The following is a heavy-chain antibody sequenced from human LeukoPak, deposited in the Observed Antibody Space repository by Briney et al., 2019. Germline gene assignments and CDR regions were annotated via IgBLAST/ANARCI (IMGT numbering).Heavy chain of an antibody. Sequence: SQTLSLTCAISGDSVSSNSAAWNWIRQSPSRGLEWLGRTYYRSKWYNDYAVSVKSRITINPDTSKNQFSLQLNSVTPEDTAVYYCARDNKGGQKRLYYYYYYMDVWGKGTTVTVSS. CDR2: TYYRSKWYN. CDR3: ARDNKGGQKRLYYYYYYMDV. V-gene: IGHV6-1*01. J-gene: IGHJ6*03. CDR1: GDSVSSNSAA. D-gene: IGHD3-16*01.